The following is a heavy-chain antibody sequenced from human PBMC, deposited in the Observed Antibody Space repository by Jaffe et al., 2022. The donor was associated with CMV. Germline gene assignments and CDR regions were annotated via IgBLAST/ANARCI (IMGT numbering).Heavy chain of an antibody. CDR2: ISSSSSFI. V-gene: IGHV3-21*01. J-gene: IGHJ4*02. CDR1: GFTFDIYT. CDR3: ARDAKVVYQPIDY. D-gene: IGHD2-2*01. Sequence: EVQLVESGGGLVKPGGSLRLSCAASGFTFDIYTMNWVRQAPGKGLEWVSSISSSSSFIYYADSVQGRFTISRDNAKNSVFLQMNSLRAEDTAVYYCARDAKVVYQPIDYWGQGTLVTVSS.